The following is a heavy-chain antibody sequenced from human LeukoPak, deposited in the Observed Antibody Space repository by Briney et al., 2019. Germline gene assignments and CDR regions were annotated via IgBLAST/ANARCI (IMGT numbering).Heavy chain of an antibody. Sequence: PGGSLRLSCAVSGFTFSDYWMHWVRQTPGKGLMWVSRIDSDGSRTSYADSVKGRFTISRDNAKNTLCLQMNSLRAEDTAVYYCARSPNCGGDCSWGQGTLVTVSS. CDR2: IDSDGSRT. D-gene: IGHD2-21*02. CDR3: ARSPNCGGDCS. CDR1: GFTFSDYW. J-gene: IGHJ5*02. V-gene: IGHV3-74*01.